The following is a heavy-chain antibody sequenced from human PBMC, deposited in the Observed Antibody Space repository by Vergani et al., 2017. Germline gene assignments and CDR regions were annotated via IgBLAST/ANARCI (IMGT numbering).Heavy chain of an antibody. V-gene: IGHV4-59*01. CDR2: MYHSGST. CDR3: GRLEDFYGLGIRLLDL. CDR1: GGSMSGYY. J-gene: IGHJ5*02. D-gene: IGHD3-10*01. Sequence: QVRLQESGPGLVKPSETLSLTCSVSGGSMSGYYWSWIRQPPGKELEWIGYMYHSGSTNYNPSLETRVTISGDTSKNQFSLKLNSVTAADTAVYYCGRLEDFYGLGIRLLDLWGQGTLVTVSS.